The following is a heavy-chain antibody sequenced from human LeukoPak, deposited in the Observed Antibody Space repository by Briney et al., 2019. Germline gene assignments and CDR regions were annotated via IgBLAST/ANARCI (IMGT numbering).Heavy chain of an antibody. Sequence: GSSVKVSFKASGYTFTSYGISWVRQAPGQGLEWMGWISAYNGNTNYAQKLKGRVTMTTDTSTSTAYMELRSLRSDDTAVYYCASRAMTTGGGGLDWGQGTLVTVSS. D-gene: IGHD4-11*01. CDR3: ASRAMTTGGGGLD. V-gene: IGHV1-18*01. CDR1: GYTFTSYG. CDR2: ISAYNGNT. J-gene: IGHJ4*02.